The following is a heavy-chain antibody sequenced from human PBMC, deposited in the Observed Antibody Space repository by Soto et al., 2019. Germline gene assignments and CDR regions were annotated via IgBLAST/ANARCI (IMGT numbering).Heavy chain of an antibody. Sequence: QVQLQQWGAGLLKPSETLSLTCAVYGWSFSGYYWSWIRQPPGKGLEWIGEITHSGSTNYNPSLKRRVTISVDTSKNQFSRKLSSVPAAAPAVYYCARAYGGNVFDYWCQGTLVTVSS. CDR3: ARAYGGNVFDY. D-gene: IGHD4-17*01. V-gene: IGHV4-34*01. CDR2: ITHSGST. CDR1: GWSFSGYY. J-gene: IGHJ4*02.